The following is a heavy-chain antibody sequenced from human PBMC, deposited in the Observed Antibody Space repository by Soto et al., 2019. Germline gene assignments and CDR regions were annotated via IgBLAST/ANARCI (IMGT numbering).Heavy chain of an antibody. D-gene: IGHD3-3*01. Sequence: EVQLVESGGGLVHPGRSLRLSCVASGFIFDDHVMHWVRQVPGKGLEWVGHITWDGYSIGYGGSVRGQFTISRDNAKNTLYLQMNSLRPEDTALYYCARSWSGSTSGRVDVWGQGTTVTVSS. CDR2: ITWDGYSI. V-gene: IGHV3-9*01. CDR3: ARSWSGSTSGRVDV. CDR1: GFIFDDHV. J-gene: IGHJ6*02.